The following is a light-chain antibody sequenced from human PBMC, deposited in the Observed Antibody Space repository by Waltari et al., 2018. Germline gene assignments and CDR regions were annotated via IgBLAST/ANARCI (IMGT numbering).Light chain of an antibody. CDR1: NLAHTS. CDR3: QVWDSSTYMV. J-gene: IGLJ2*01. V-gene: IGLV3-1*01. Sequence: SYEVTQSPSMSVSPGQTARITCSGTNLAHTSVCRYQQKPGHSPVLVIYQDRKRPSGIPERFSGSNSGDTATLTISETQSMDEGDYFCQVWDSSTYMVFGGGTKLTVL. CDR2: QDR.